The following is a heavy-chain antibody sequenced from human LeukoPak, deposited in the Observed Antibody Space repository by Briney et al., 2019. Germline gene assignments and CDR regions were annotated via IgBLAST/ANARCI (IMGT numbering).Heavy chain of an antibody. J-gene: IGHJ3*02. D-gene: IGHD3-16*01. CDR3: ARDERGAFDI. CDR2: ISSSGRTI. CDR1: GFTFSSYE. V-gene: IGHV3-48*03. Sequence: GGSLRLSCAASGFTFSSYEMNWVRQAPGKGLEWVSYISSSGRTIYYADPVKGRFTISRDNAKNSLYLQMNSLGAEDTAVYYCARDERGAFDIWGQGTMVTVSS.